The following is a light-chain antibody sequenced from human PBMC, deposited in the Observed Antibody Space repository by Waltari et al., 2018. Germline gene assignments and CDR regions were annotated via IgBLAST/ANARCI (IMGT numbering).Light chain of an antibody. V-gene: IGLV2-14*01. CDR2: EVS. CDR3: SSYTSSSTLGV. CDR1: SSDVGGYNY. Sequence: QSALTQPASVSGSPGQSLTISCTGTSSDVGGYNYVSWYQQHPGKAPQLMIYEVSNRPAGVSNRVSGSKSGNTASLTISGLQAEDEADYYCSSYTSSSTLGVFGGGTKLTVL. J-gene: IGLJ2*01.